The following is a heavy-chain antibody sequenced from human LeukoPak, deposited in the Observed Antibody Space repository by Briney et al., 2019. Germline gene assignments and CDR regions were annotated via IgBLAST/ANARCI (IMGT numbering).Heavy chain of an antibody. CDR3: ARGRVAWYYDSSGYYFVY. V-gene: IGHV4-59*12. Sequence: PSETLSLTCTVSGGSMSSNYWSWIRQPPGKGLEWIGYIYNSGTIYYSGSTNYNPSLLSRVTISVDTSKNQFSLKLSSVTAADTAVYYCARGRVAWYYDSSGYYFVYWGQGTLVTVSS. D-gene: IGHD3-22*01. CDR1: GGSMSSNY. CDR2: IYNSGTIYYSGST. J-gene: IGHJ4*02.